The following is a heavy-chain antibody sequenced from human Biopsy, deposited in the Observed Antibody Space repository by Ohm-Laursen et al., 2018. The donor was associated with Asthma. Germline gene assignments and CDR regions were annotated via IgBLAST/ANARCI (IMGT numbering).Heavy chain of an antibody. Sequence: SVTLSLTCTVSGGSIRSHYWTWIRRPPGKGLEYIGDVSHTGSTNYNPSLKSRVTMSLDTSKNQFSLRLTSVTPADAAVYYCARLADCGGGACYSYGWFDPWGHGTRVTVSS. D-gene: IGHD2-15*01. CDR2: VSHTGST. CDR3: ARLADCGGGACYSYGWFDP. CDR1: GGSIRSHY. J-gene: IGHJ5*02. V-gene: IGHV4-59*11.